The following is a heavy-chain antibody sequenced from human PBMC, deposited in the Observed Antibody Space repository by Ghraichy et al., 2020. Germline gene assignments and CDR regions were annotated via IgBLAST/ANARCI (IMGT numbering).Heavy chain of an antibody. Sequence: GGSLRLSCAASGFIISDYWMTWVRQAPGKGLEWVANIKQDGGETNYVNSVKGRFTISRDNAKNSLYLQLNSLRAEDTAVYYCVRTFRSTWYHAFDMWGQGTMVTVSS. J-gene: IGHJ3*02. CDR1: GFIISDYW. V-gene: IGHV3-7*03. CDR3: VRTFRSTWYHAFDM. D-gene: IGHD6-13*01. CDR2: IKQDGGET.